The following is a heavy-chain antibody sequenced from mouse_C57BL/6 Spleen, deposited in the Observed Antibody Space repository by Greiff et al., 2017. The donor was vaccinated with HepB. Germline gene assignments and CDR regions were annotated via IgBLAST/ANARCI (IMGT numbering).Heavy chain of an antibody. V-gene: IGHV5-6*01. CDR3: ARHREGVEAWFAY. CDR1: GFTFSSYG. J-gene: IGHJ3*01. D-gene: IGHD3-1*01. CDR2: ISSGGSYT. Sequence: EVKLVESGGDLVKPGGSLKLSCAASGFTFSSYGMSWVRQTPDKRLEWVATISSGGSYTYYPDSVKGRFTISRDNAKNTLYLQMSSLKSEDTAMYYCARHREGVEAWFAYWGQGTLVTGSA.